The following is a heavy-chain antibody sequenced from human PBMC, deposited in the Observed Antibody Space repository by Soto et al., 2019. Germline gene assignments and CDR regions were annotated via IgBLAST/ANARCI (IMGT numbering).Heavy chain of an antibody. CDR3: ARGDGRGSSGFYYYYGMDV. V-gene: IGHV1-46*01. D-gene: IGHD6-25*01. CDR2: INPSGGTT. CDR1: GYIFSNYY. Sequence: QVQLVQSGAEVKKPGASVKDSCKASGYIFSNYYMHWVRQAPRQGLEWVGIINPSGGTTSYAQKSQGRVTLTSDTSTSTFYMELSSLRSEDTAVYYCARGDGRGSSGFYYYYGMDVWGQGTTVTVSS. J-gene: IGHJ6*02.